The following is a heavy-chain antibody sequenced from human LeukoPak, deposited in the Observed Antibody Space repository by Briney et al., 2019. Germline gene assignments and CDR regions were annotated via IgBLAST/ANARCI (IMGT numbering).Heavy chain of an antibody. D-gene: IGHD2-2*01. Sequence: PGGSLRLSCAASGFTFSSYGMHWVRQAPGKGLEGGAFIRYDGSNKYYADSVKGRFTISRDNAKNSLYLQMNTLRAEDTAVYYCARALSGSTNCYACFDYWGQGTLVTVSS. CDR1: GFTFSSYG. J-gene: IGHJ4*02. CDR2: IRYDGSNK. CDR3: ARALSGSTNCYACFDY. V-gene: IGHV3-30*02.